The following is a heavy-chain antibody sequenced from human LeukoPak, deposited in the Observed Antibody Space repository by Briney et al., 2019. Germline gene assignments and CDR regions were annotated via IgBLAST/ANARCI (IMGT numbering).Heavy chain of an antibody. V-gene: IGHV3-23*01. J-gene: IGHJ4*02. CDR2: ISGSGGST. CDR3: AKSRVLRYFDWSLGGDFDY. Sequence: PGGSLRLSCAASGFTFSSYAMSWVRQAPGKGLEWVSAISGSGGSTYYADSVKGRFTISRDNSKNTLYLQMNSLRAEDTAVYYCAKSRVLRYFDWSLGGDFDYWGQGTLVTVSS. CDR1: GFTFSSYA. D-gene: IGHD3-9*01.